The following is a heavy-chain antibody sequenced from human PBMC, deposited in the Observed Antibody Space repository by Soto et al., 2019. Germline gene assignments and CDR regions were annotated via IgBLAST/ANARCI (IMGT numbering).Heavy chain of an antibody. CDR2: INHSGSA. CDR3: AGWAVGIMIFGVPKDY. V-gene: IGHV4-34*01. J-gene: IGHJ4*02. D-gene: IGHD3-3*01. Sequence: SETLSLTCVVYGGSFSGHFWSWIRQPPGKGLEWIGEINHSGSANYNPSLKSRVTISVDTSKNQFSLKLTSVTAADTAVYYCAGWAVGIMIFGVPKDYWSQGTQVTVPQ. CDR1: GGSFSGHF.